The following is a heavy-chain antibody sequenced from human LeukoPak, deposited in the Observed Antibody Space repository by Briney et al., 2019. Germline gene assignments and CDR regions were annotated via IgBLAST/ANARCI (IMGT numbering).Heavy chain of an antibody. Sequence: GXXXKISCKGSGCRFTSYWIGWVRQMPGKGLEGMGIIFPGYSHTIYSPSFQAQLTISADKSISTAYLQWSSLKASDTAMYYCARLVPDLVGWFDPWGQGTLVTVSS. CDR3: ARLVPDLVGWFDP. J-gene: IGHJ5*02. CDR1: GCRFTSYW. CDR2: IFPGYSHT. V-gene: IGHV5-51*01. D-gene: IGHD2-2*01.